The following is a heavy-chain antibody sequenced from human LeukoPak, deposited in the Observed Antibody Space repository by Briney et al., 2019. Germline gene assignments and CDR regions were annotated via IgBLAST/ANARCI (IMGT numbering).Heavy chain of an antibody. Sequence: PSETLSLTCTVSGVSINTYFWSWIRQPPGKGLEWIGHIYFSGSTNYNPSLKSRVTISVDTSKNQFSLKLSSVTAADTAVYYCARHKSSGTYPLDYWGQGTLVTVSS. CDR2: IYFSGST. J-gene: IGHJ4*02. V-gene: IGHV4-59*08. D-gene: IGHD1-26*01. CDR3: ARHKSSGTYPLDY. CDR1: GVSINTYF.